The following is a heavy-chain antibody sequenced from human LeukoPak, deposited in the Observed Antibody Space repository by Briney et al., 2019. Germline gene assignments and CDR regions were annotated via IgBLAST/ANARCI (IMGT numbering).Heavy chain of an antibody. CDR1: GGSISSGSYY. V-gene: IGHV4-61*09. Sequence: SETLSLTCTVSGGSISSGSYYWSWIRQPAGKGLEWIGHIYTSGSTNYNPSLKSRVTISVDTSKNQFSLKLSSVTAADTAVHYCARGFRIGQLVHWYFDLWGRGTLVTVSS. CDR3: ARGFRIGQLVHWYFDL. J-gene: IGHJ2*01. D-gene: IGHD6-6*01. CDR2: IYTSGST.